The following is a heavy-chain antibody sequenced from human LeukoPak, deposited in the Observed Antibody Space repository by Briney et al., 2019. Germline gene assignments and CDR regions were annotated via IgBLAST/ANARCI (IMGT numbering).Heavy chain of an antibody. CDR1: GYTFTSYH. CDR2: MNPNSGNT. D-gene: IGHD6-6*01. V-gene: IGHV1-8*02. J-gene: IGHJ4*02. CDR3: ARGRGSSLGWNY. Sequence: ASVKVSCKAAGYTFTSYHINWVPQATGQGLLWMGWMNPNSGNTGYAQKFQGRVTMTRNTSISTAYMELNSLRSEDTAVYYCARGRGSSLGWNYWGQGTLVTVSS.